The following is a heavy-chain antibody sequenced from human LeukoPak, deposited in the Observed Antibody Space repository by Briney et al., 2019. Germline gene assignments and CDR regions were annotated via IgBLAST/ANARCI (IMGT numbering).Heavy chain of an antibody. CDR3: ARNVEGYNDY. CDR2: ISVGGSNT. V-gene: IGHV3-23*01. D-gene: IGHD5-24*01. J-gene: IGHJ4*02. Sequence: GGSLRFSCAASGFPFSSYAMTWVRQAPGKGLEWVSDISVGGSNTYYADSVKGRFTISRDNSKATLYLQMNSLRAEDTAIYYCARNVEGYNDYWGQGTLVTVSS. CDR1: GFPFSSYA.